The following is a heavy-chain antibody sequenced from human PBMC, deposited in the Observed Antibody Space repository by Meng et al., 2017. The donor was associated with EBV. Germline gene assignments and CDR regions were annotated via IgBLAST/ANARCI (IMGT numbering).Heavy chain of an antibody. CDR1: GFSFSTRGVG. CDR3: AHIIAARPFDY. Sequence: TLKELCPQPVKPTQALSLHGTFSGFSFSTRGVGVGWIRQPPGKALEWLALIYWDDDKRYSPSLKSRLTITKDTSKNQVVLTMTNMDPVDAATYYCAHIIAARPFDYWGQGTLVTVSS. D-gene: IGHD6-6*01. V-gene: IGHV2-5*02. CDR2: IYWDDDK. J-gene: IGHJ4*02.